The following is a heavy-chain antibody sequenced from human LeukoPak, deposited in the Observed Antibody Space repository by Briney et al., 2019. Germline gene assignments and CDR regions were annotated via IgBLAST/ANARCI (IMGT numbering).Heavy chain of an antibody. CDR2: MYPSGST. CDR3: ARSAAPQYYFDY. J-gene: IGHJ4*02. V-gene: IGHV4-38-2*01. Sequence: PSETLSLTCAVSAYSISSGYYWGWIRQPPGKGLEWIGSMYPSGSTYYNPSLENRVTFSVDMSKNQFSLKLSFVTAADTAVYYCARSAAPQYYFDYWGQGTLVTVSS. CDR1: AYSISSGYY. D-gene: IGHD4-11*01.